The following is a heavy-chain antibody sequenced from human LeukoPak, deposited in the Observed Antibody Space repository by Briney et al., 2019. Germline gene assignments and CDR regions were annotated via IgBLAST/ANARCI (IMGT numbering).Heavy chain of an antibody. CDR3: ARDYKYAFDN. D-gene: IGHD5-24*01. CDR2: IGIDSGNT. Sequence: GGSLRLSCAASGVTFSDYSRNWVRQAPGKGLEWISYIGIDSGNTNYADSVKGRFTISGDKAKNSLYLQMNSVRVDDTSVYYCARDYKYAFDNWGQGTLVTVSS. CDR1: GVTFSDYS. J-gene: IGHJ4*02. V-gene: IGHV3-48*01.